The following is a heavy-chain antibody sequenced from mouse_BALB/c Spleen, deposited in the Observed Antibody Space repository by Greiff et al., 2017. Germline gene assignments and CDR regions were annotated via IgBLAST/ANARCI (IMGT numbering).Heavy chain of an antibody. D-gene: IGHD2-1*01. CDR1: GYTFTNYW. J-gene: IGHJ1*01. CDR3: AYYGNYAYIDV. Sequence: QVQLQQSGAELVRPGTSVKISCKASGYTFTNYWLGWVKQRPGHGLEWIGDIYPGGGYTNYNEKFKGKATLTADTSSSTAYMQLSSLTSEDSAVYFCAYYGNYAYIDVWGAGTTVTVSS. V-gene: IGHV1-63*02. CDR2: IYPGGGYT.